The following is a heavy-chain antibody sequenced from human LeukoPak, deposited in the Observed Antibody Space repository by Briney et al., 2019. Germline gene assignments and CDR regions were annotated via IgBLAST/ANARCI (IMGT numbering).Heavy chain of an antibody. CDR3: ARKDRDPYGSRRGWYFDL. J-gene: IGHJ2*01. D-gene: IGHD3-10*01. CDR2: IIPILGIA. CDR1: GGTFSSYA. V-gene: IGHV1-69*04. Sequence: SVKVSCKASGGTFSSYAISWVRQAPGQGLEWMGRIIPILGIANYAQKFQGRVTITADKSTSTAYMELSSLRSEDTAVYYCARKDRDPYGSRRGWYFDLWGRGTLVTVSS.